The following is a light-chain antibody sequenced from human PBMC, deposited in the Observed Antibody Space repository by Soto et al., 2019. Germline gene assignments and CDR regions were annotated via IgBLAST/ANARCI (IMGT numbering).Light chain of an antibody. Sequence: QSVLTQPPSASGTPGQRVTISCSGSSSNIGRNTVNWYQQLPGTAPKLLIYSNNQRPSGVPDRLSGSKSGTSASLAISGLQSEDEADYYCAAWDDSLHGYVFGTGTKVTVL. CDR2: SNN. CDR1: SSNIGRNT. CDR3: AAWDDSLHGYV. J-gene: IGLJ1*01. V-gene: IGLV1-44*01.